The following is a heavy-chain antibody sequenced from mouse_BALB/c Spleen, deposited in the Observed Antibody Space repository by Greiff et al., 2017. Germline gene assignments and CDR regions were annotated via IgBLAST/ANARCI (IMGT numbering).Heavy chain of an antibody. J-gene: IGHJ4*01. D-gene: IGHD2-3*01. V-gene: IGHV14-3*02. Sequence: EVQRVESGAELVKPGASVKLSCTASGFNIKDTYMHWVKQRPEQGLEWIGRIDPANGNTKYDPKFQGKATITADTSSNTAYLQLSSLTSEDTAVYYCASSDGPYAMDYWGQGTSVTVSS. CDR1: GFNIKDTY. CDR2: IDPANGNT. CDR3: ASSDGPYAMDY.